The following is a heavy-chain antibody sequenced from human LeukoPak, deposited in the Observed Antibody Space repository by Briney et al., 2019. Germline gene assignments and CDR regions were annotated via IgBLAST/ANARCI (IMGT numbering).Heavy chain of an antibody. CDR3: AKISYIGSYYMDY. D-gene: IGHD1-26*01. J-gene: IGHJ4*02. Sequence: GRSLRLSCAASGFTFDDYAMHWVRQAPGKGLEWVSGISWNSGSIGYADSVKGRFTISRDNAKNSLYLQMNSLRAEDTAVYYCAKISYIGSYYMDYWGQGTLVTVSS. V-gene: IGHV3-9*01. CDR2: ISWNSGSI. CDR1: GFTFDDYA.